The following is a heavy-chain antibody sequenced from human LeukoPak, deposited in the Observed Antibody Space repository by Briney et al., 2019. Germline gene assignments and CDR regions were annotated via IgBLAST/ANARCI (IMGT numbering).Heavy chain of an antibody. CDR3: ASGSYFDY. D-gene: IGHD1-26*01. CDR1: GFTFTDYY. Sequence: GGSLRLSCAISGFTFTDYYMSWIRQAPGKGLEWVSYISVSGTTMYYADSVKGRFTLSRDNAKNSLDLQMSSLRAEDTAVYYCASGSYFDYWGQGTLVTVSS. V-gene: IGHV3-11*04. CDR2: ISVSGTTM. J-gene: IGHJ4*02.